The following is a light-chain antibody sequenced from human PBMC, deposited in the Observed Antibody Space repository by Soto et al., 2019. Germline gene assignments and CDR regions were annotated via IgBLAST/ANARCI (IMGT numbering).Light chain of an antibody. CDR2: DAS. CDR1: QDISHY. J-gene: IGKJ1*01. Sequence: DIQMTQSPSSLSASVGDTVTITCQASQDISHYLNWYQQKPGKALKLLIYDASNLHPGVPSRFRGSGSGTEFSFNITSLQPEDVATYYCPQYNSYWTFGQGTKVDIK. CDR3: PQYNSYWT. V-gene: IGKV1-33*01.